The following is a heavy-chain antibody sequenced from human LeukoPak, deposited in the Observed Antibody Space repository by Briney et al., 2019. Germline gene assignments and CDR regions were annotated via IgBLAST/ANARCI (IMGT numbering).Heavy chain of an antibody. CDR3: ARDKVRYGDYDY. CDR2: IYYSGST. D-gene: IGHD4-17*01. V-gene: IGHV4-59*01. CDR1: GGSISSYY. Sequence: SETLSLTCTVSGGSISSYYWSWIRQPPGKGLEWIGYIYYSGSTNYNPSLKSRVTISVDTSTNQFSLKLSSVTAADTAVYYCARDKVRYGDYDYWGQGTLVTVSS. J-gene: IGHJ4*02.